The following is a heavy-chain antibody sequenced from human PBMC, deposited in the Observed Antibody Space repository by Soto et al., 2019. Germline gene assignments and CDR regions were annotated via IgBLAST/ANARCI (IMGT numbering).Heavy chain of an antibody. CDR1: GGSISSGGYY. CDR3: AREAPTSLSYCGGDCYSD. V-gene: IGHV4-31*03. CDR2: IYYSGST. J-gene: IGHJ4*02. Sequence: QVQLQESGPGLVKPSQTLSLTCTVSGGSISSGGYYWSWIRQHPGKGLEWIGYIYYSGSTYYNPSLKSRVTISVDTSKNQVSLKLSSVTAADTAVYYCAREAPTSLSYCGGDCYSDWGQGTLVTVSS. D-gene: IGHD2-21*01.